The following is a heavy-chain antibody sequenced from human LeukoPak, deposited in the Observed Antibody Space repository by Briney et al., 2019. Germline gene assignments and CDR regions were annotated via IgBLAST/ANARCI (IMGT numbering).Heavy chain of an antibody. CDR1: GFTFSSYA. Sequence: GGSLRLSSAASGFTFSSYAMHWVRQAPGKGLEWVAVISYDGSNKYYADSVKGRFTISRDNSKNTLYLQMNSLRAEDTAMYYCARETGSAVGSTDFDYWGQGTLVTVSS. CDR3: ARETGSAVGSTDFDY. V-gene: IGHV3-30-3*01. CDR2: ISYDGSNK. D-gene: IGHD4-17*01. J-gene: IGHJ4*02.